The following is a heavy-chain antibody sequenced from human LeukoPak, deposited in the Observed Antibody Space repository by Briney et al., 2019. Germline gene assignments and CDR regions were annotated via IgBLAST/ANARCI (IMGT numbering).Heavy chain of an antibody. CDR3: AKDRSGPRIVVVPAAEFDP. CDR1: GFTFSSYW. D-gene: IGHD2-2*01. V-gene: IGHV3-7*03. Sequence: PGGSLRLSCAASGFTFSSYWMSWVRQAPGKGLEWVANIKQDGSEKYYVDSVKGQFTISRDNSKNTLYLQMNSLRAEDTAVYYCAKDRSGPRIVVVPAAEFDPWGQGTLVTVSS. J-gene: IGHJ5*02. CDR2: IKQDGSEK.